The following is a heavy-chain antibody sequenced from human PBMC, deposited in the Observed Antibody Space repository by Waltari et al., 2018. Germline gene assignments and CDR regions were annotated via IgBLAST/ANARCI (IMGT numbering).Heavy chain of an antibody. D-gene: IGHD1-26*01. Sequence: QVQLVESGGGVVQPGGSLRLSCAASGFTFGSYGMHWVRQAPGKGLEWVAFIRYDGSNKYYADSVKGRFTISRDNSKKTLYLQMNSLRAEDTAVYYCARGGSYYTPAYYYYYYMDVWGKGTTVTVSS. J-gene: IGHJ6*03. V-gene: IGHV3-30*02. CDR1: GFTFGSYG. CDR3: ARGGSYYTPAYYYYYYMDV. CDR2: IRYDGSNK.